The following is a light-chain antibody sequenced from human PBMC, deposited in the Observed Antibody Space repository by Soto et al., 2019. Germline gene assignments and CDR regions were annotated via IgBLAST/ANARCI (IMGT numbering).Light chain of an antibody. Sequence: EIVLTQSPGTLSLSPGERATLSCRASQSVSSTNLAWYQQKPGQAPRLLIYGASSRATGIPDRFSGSGSGTDFTITITRLEPEDFAVYYCHQYGGSPRYTFGQGTKLEIK. CDR2: GAS. CDR3: HQYGGSPRYT. J-gene: IGKJ2*01. CDR1: QSVSSTN. V-gene: IGKV3-20*01.